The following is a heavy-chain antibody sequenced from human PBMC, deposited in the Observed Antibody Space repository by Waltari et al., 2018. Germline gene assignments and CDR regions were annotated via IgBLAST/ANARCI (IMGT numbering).Heavy chain of an antibody. V-gene: IGHV4-59*01. CDR1: GGSISRYY. D-gene: IGHD4-17*01. CDR2: IYYSGST. J-gene: IGHJ3*02. CDR3: ASLYYGASKDAFDI. Sequence: QVQLQESGPGLVKPSETLSLICTVSGGSISRYYWSWNRPPPGQGLEWIGYIYYSGSTNYNPSLKSRVTISVDTSKNQFSLKLSSVTAADTAVYYCASLYYGASKDAFDIWGQGTMVTVSS.